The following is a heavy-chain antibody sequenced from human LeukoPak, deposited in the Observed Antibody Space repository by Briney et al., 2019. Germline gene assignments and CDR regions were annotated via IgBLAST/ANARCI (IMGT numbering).Heavy chain of an antibody. Sequence: GASVKVSCKASGYTFTSYYMHWVRQAPGQGLEWMGIINPSGGSTSYAQKFQGRVTMTRDTSTSTVYMELSSLRSEDTAVYYCARDQEARYGSGSYYDYYYYYGMDVWGKGTTVTVSS. V-gene: IGHV1-46*01. CDR2: INPSGGST. CDR3: ARDQEARYGSGSYYDYYYYYGMDV. D-gene: IGHD3-10*01. J-gene: IGHJ6*04. CDR1: GYTFTSYY.